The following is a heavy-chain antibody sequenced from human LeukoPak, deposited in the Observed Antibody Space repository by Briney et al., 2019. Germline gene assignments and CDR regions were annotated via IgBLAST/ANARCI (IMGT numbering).Heavy chain of an antibody. D-gene: IGHD6-19*01. CDR1: GGSISSSSYY. CDR3: ARQRRAVAVADT. Sequence: SETLSLTCTVSGGSISSSSYYWGWIRQPPGKGLEWIGSIYYSGSTYYNPSLKSRVTMSVDTSNNQFSLKLSSVTAADTAVYYCARQRRAVAVADTWGQGTLVTVSS. J-gene: IGHJ5*02. CDR2: IYYSGST. V-gene: IGHV4-39*01.